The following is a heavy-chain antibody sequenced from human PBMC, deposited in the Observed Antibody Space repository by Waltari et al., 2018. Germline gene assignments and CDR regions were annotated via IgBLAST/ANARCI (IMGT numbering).Heavy chain of an antibody. CDR3: ARGNPYYYGFFDY. D-gene: IGHD3-10*01. CDR2: IFYSGST. Sequence: QVQLQESGPGLVKPSETLSLTCTVSGGSLSSHYWSWIRQPPGKGLEWIGYIFYSGSTNYNPSLKSRVTISVDTSKNQFSLKLSSVTAADTAVYYCARGNPYYYGFFDYWGQGTLVTVSS. J-gene: IGHJ4*02. CDR1: GGSLSSHY. V-gene: IGHV4-59*11.